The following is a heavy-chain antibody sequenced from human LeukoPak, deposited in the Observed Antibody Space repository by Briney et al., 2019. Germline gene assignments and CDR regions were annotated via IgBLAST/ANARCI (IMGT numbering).Heavy chain of an antibody. CDR3: ARGKASVVVVVAATPYYFDY. D-gene: IGHD2-15*01. CDR2: IYPGDSDT. V-gene: IGHV5-51*01. J-gene: IGHJ4*02. Sequence: GESLKISCKGSGYSFTSYWIGWVRQMPGKGLEWMGIIYPGDSDTRYSPSFQGQVTISADKSISTAYLQWSSLKASDTAMYYCARGKASVVVVVAATPYYFDYWGQGTLVTVSS. CDR1: GYSFTSYW.